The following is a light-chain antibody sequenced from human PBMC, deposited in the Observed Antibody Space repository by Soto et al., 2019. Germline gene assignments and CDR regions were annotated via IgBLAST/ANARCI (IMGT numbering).Light chain of an antibody. Sequence: QSVLTQPASVSGSPGQSITISCTGTSSDVGGYKHVSWCQHHPGKAPKLMIYEVSNRPSGVSNRFSGSKSGYTASLTISGLQAEDEADYYCNSQRSSGTRVFGTGTKVTVL. V-gene: IGLV2-14*01. CDR2: EVS. J-gene: IGLJ1*01. CDR3: NSQRSSGTRV. CDR1: SSDVGGYKH.